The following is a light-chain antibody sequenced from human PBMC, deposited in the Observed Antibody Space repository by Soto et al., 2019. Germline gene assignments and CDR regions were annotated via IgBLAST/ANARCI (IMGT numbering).Light chain of an antibody. V-gene: IGKV1-6*01. CDR1: QGIRND. J-gene: IGKJ1*01. CDR3: LQDYNYPWT. CDR2: AAS. Sequence: IPLTQSPYSLSASLVDRVTLTCRASQGIRNDLGWYQQRPGKAPKLLIYAASSLQSGVPSRFSGSGSGTDFTLTISSLQPEDFATYYCLQDYNYPWTFGQGTKVDIK.